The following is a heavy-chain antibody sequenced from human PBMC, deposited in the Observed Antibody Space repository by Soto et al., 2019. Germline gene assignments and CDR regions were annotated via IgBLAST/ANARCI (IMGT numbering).Heavy chain of an antibody. J-gene: IGHJ2*01. D-gene: IGHD1-26*01. CDR2: IFHSGST. V-gene: IGHV4-30-2*01. Sequence: QLQLQESGSGLVKPSQTLSLTCAVSGGSISSGGYSWSWLRQPPGKGMEWIGYIFHSGSTYYNPSLKSRVTMSVDGSKNHFSLELSSVTAADTAVYYCAREGGSGSPVWYFNVWGRGTLVTVSS. CDR3: AREGGSGSPVWYFNV. CDR1: GGSISSGGYS.